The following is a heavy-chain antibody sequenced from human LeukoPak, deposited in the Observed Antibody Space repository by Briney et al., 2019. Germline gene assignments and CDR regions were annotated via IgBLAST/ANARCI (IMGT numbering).Heavy chain of an antibody. J-gene: IGHJ4*02. D-gene: IGHD4-23*01. CDR1: GYNFTGYH. V-gene: IGHV1-2*02. CDR2: VNPNSGGT. CDR3: ARDSYGGNWSLGY. Sequence: GSVKVSCKASGYNFTGYHIRWVRQAPGQGLEWMGWVNPNSGGTKYAQMFQGRVTMTRDTSINTAYMEMSGLRSDDTAVYYCARDSYGGNWSLGYWGQGTLVTVSS.